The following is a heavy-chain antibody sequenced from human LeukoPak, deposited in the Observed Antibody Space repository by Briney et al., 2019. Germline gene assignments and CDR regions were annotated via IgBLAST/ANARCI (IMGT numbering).Heavy chain of an antibody. Sequence: ASVKVSCKASGYTFTGYYMDWVRQAPGQGLEWMGWINPNSGGTNYAQKFQGRVTMTRDTSISTAYMELSRLRSDDTAVYYCARSWTLPYGSGAYYFDYWGQGTLVTVSS. CDR3: ARSWTLPYGSGAYYFDY. V-gene: IGHV1-2*02. CDR1: GYTFTGYY. D-gene: IGHD3-10*01. CDR2: INPNSGGT. J-gene: IGHJ4*02.